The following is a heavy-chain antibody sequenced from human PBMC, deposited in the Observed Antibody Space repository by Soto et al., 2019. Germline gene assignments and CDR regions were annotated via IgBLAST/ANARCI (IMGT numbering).Heavy chain of an antibody. CDR1: GGSISSYY. D-gene: IGHD4-17*01. Sequence: XETLSLTCTVSGGSISSYYWSWTRQPPGKGLEWIGYIYYSGSTNYNPSLKSRVTISVDTSKNQFSLKLSSVTAADTAVYYCARGRYGDFDYWGQGTLVTVSS. J-gene: IGHJ4*02. CDR3: ARGRYGDFDY. V-gene: IGHV4-59*01. CDR2: IYYSGST.